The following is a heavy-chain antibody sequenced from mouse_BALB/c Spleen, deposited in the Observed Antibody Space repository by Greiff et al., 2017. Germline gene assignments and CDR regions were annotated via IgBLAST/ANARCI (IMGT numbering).Heavy chain of an antibody. Sequence: QVQLKESGPGLVAPSQSLSITCTVSGFSLTSYGVHWVRQPPGKGLEWLGVIWAGGSTNYNSALMSRLSISKDNSKSQVFLKMNSLQTDDTAMYYCARDYDGSRGGLAYWGQGTLVTVSA. D-gene: IGHD1-1*01. CDR3: ARDYDGSRGGLAY. CDR1: GFSLTSYG. J-gene: IGHJ3*01. CDR2: IWAGGST. V-gene: IGHV2-9*02.